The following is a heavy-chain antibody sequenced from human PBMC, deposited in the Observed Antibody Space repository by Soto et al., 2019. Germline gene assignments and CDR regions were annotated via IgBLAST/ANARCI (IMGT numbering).Heavy chain of an antibody. J-gene: IGHJ6*02. Sequence: GGSLRLSCAASGFTFSSYAMHWVRQAPGKGLEWVVVISYDGSKKYYADSVKGRFTISRDNSKNTLYLQMNSLRAEDTAVYYCARVGCTNGVCSPPYYYYGMDVWGQGTTVTVSS. V-gene: IGHV3-30-3*01. CDR3: ARVGCTNGVCSPPYYYYGMDV. D-gene: IGHD2-8*01. CDR2: ISYDGSKK. CDR1: GFTFSSYA.